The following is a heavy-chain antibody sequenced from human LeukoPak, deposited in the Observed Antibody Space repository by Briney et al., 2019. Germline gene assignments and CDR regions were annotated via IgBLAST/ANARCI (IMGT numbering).Heavy chain of an antibody. CDR3: ARQEGELDYYDSSGGFDY. Sequence: PSETLSLTCAVSGGSISSSSYYWGWIRQPPGKGLEWIGRIYYSGSTYYNPSLKSRVTISVDTSKNQFSLKLSSVTAADTAVYYCARQEGELDYYDSSGGFDYWGQGTLVTVSS. V-gene: IGHV4-39*01. D-gene: IGHD3-22*01. CDR1: GGSISSSSYY. CDR2: IYYSGST. J-gene: IGHJ4*02.